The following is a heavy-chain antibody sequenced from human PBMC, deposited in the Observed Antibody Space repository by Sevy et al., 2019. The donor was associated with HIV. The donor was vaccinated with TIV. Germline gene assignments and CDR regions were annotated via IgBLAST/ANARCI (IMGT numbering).Heavy chain of an antibody. CDR2: IIPIFGTA. V-gene: IGHV1-69*06. CDR1: GGSSSSYA. Sequence: ASVKVPCKASGGSSSSYAISWVRQAPGQGLEWMGGIIPIFGTANYAQKFQGRVTITADKSTNTAYMELSSLRSEDTAVYYCARGYSTYASGDYWGQGTLVTVSS. D-gene: IGHD4-4*01. J-gene: IGHJ4*02. CDR3: ARGYSTYASGDY.